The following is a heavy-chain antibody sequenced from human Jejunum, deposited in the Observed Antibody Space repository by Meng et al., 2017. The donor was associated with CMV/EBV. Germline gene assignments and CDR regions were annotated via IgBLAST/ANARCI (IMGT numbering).Heavy chain of an antibody. Sequence: IRQAPGKGLEWVANIKEDGSEKNFVDSVKGRFTISRDNAKESLYLQMSSLRAEDTALYYCARGQGSETYCTSTDCYRDDAFDIWGQGTRVTVSS. CDR2: IKEDGSEK. CDR3: ARGQGSETYCTSTDCYRDDAFDI. V-gene: IGHV3-7*04. J-gene: IGHJ3*02. D-gene: IGHD2-21*02.